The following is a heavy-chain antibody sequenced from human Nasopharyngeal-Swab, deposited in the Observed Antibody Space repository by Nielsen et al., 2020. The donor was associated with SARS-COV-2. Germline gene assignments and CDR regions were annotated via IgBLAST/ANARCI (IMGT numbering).Heavy chain of an antibody. V-gene: IGHV3-48*04. Sequence: WIRQPPGKGLEWVSYISNSSSTIYYADSVKGRFTISRDNAKNSLYLQMNSLRAEDTAVYYCAREAGTFRAFDIWGQGTMVTVSS. J-gene: IGHJ3*02. D-gene: IGHD3-16*01. CDR3: AREAGTFRAFDI. CDR2: ISNSSSTI.